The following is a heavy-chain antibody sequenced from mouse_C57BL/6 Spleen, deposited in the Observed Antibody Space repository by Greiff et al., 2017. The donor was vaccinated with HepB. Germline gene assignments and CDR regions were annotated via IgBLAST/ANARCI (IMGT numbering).Heavy chain of an antibody. J-gene: IGHJ4*01. CDR2: IDPNSGGT. Sequence: QVQLQQPGAELVKPGASVKLSCKASGYTFTSYWMHWVKQRPGRGLEWIGRIDPNSGGTKYNEKFKSKATLTVDKPSSTAYMQRSSLTSEDSAVYYCARLREISYDYAMDYWGQGTSVTVSS. V-gene: IGHV1-72*01. CDR3: ARLREISYDYAMDY. CDR1: GYTFTSYW. D-gene: IGHD1-1*01.